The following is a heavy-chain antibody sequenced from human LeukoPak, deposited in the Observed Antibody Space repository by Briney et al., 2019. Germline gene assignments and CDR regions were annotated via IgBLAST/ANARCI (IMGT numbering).Heavy chain of an antibody. Sequence: SETLSLTXTVSGGSISSYYWNWIRQSPGKGLEWIGYIYYSGSTNYNPSLKSRVGISVDTSKNQFSLKLRSVTAADTAVYYCARHSVPAAMTVHFDYWGQGTLVTVSS. V-gene: IGHV4-59*01. CDR2: IYYSGST. J-gene: IGHJ4*02. CDR1: GGSISSYY. D-gene: IGHD2-2*01. CDR3: ARHSVPAAMTVHFDY.